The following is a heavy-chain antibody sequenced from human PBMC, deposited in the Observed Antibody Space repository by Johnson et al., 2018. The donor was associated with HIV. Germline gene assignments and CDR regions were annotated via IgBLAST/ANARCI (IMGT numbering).Heavy chain of an antibody. J-gene: IGHJ3*02. Sequence: VQLVESGGGLVQPGRSLRLSCAASGFTFDDYAMHWVRQAPGKGLEWVSGISWNSGSIGYADSVKARFSISRDNAKNSLYLQMNSLRAGDTALYYCARALGATYAFDIWGQGTMVTVSS. CDR2: ISWNSGSI. V-gene: IGHV3-9*01. CDR3: ARALGATYAFDI. D-gene: IGHD1-26*01. CDR1: GFTFDDYA.